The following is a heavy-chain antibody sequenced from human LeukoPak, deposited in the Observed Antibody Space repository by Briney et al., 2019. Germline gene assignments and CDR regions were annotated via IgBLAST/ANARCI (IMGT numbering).Heavy chain of an antibody. Sequence: SETLSLTCTVSGGSISSGDYYWSWIRQPPGKGLEWIGYIYYSGSTYYNPSLKSRVTISVDTSKNQFSLKLSSVTAADTAVYYCARVVPAAIGYAFDIWGQGTMVTVSS. D-gene: IGHD2-2*01. CDR1: GGSISSGDYY. CDR2: IYYSGST. J-gene: IGHJ3*02. V-gene: IGHV4-30-4*08. CDR3: ARVVPAAIGYAFDI.